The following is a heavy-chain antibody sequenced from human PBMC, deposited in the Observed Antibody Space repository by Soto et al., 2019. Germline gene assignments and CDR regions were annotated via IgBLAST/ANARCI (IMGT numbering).Heavy chain of an antibody. CDR1: GFTFSSYS. J-gene: IGHJ4*02. CDR3: ARGITRIAAADTFDY. V-gene: IGHV3-21*01. CDR2: ISSSSSYI. D-gene: IGHD6-13*01. Sequence: ESGGGLVKPGGSLRLSCAASGFTFSSYSMNWVRQAPGKGLEWVSSISSSSSYIYYADSVKGRFTISRDNAKNSLYLQMNSLRAEDTAVYYCARGITRIAAADTFDYWGQGTLVTVSS.